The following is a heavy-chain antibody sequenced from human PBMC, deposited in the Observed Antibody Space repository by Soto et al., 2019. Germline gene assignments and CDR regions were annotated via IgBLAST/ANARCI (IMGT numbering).Heavy chain of an antibody. CDR1: GGSISSYY. Sequence: SETLSLTCTVSGGSISSYYWSWIRQPPGKGLEWIGYIYYSGSTNYNPSLKSRVTISVDTSKNQFSLKLSSVTAADTAVYYCARRITIFGVVIFDYWGQGTLVTVSS. D-gene: IGHD3-3*01. J-gene: IGHJ4*02. V-gene: IGHV4-59*01. CDR2: IYYSGST. CDR3: ARRITIFGVVIFDY.